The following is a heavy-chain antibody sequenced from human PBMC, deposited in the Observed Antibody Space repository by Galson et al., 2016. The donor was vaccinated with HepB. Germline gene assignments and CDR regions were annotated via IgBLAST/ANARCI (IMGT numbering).Heavy chain of an antibody. Sequence: SLRLSCAASGLTLSTYSMNWVRQAPGKGLVWVSRFNSDVSSTGYADSVKGRFTISRGIAKNTLYLQMNSLRAEDTAVYYCASAGHQWLGRDWYFDLWGRGTLVTVSS. J-gene: IGHJ2*01. CDR1: GLTLSTYS. CDR2: FNSDVSST. CDR3: ASAGHQWLGRDWYFDL. V-gene: IGHV3-74*01. D-gene: IGHD6-19*01.